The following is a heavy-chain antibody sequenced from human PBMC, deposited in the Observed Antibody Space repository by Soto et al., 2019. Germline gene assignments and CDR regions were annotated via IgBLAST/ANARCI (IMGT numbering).Heavy chain of an antibody. Sequence: GGSLRLSCAASGFTFRSFTMNWVRQAPGKGLEWVSTISSNSAYIYYTDALRGRFTISRDNAKNSLHLQMNSLRAEDTAVYYCTRDASRDSSARGWFDPWGXGTLVHVSS. J-gene: IGHJ5*02. V-gene: IGHV3-21*01. CDR1: GFTFRSFT. CDR2: ISSNSAYI. D-gene: IGHD6-13*01. CDR3: TRDASRDSSARGWFDP.